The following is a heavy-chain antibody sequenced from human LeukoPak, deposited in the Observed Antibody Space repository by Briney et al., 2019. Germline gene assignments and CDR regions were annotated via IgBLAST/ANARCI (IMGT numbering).Heavy chain of an antibody. J-gene: IGHJ4*02. CDR1: GGSLSNYY. D-gene: IGHD6-6*01. CDR2: IYTSGST. Sequence: SETLSLTCTVSGGSLSNYYWSWIRQPAGKGLEFIGSIYTSGSTNYNPSLESRVTKSIDTSKNQFSLKLNSVTAADTAVYYCARGSLAPDYWGQGTLVTVSS. V-gene: IGHV4-4*07. CDR3: ARGSLAPDY.